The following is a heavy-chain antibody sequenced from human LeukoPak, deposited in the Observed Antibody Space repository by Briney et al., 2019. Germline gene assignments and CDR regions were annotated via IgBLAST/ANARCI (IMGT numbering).Heavy chain of an antibody. D-gene: IGHD5-18*01. V-gene: IGHV1-18*01. CDR3: ARDPDTAMVTRYYGMDV. J-gene: IGHJ6*02. CDR2: ISAYDGNT. Sequence: ASVKVSCKASGYTFTSYGISWVRQAPGQGLEWMGWISAYDGNTNYAQKLQGRVTMTTDTSTSTAYMELRSLRSDDTAVYYCARDPDTAMVTRYYGMDVWGQGTTVTVSS. CDR1: GYTFTSYG.